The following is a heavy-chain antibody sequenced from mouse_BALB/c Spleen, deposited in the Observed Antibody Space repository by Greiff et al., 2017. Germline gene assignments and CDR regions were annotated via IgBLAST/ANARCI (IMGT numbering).Heavy chain of an antibody. Sequence: VQLQQSGTVLARPGASVTMSCKASGYSFTSYWMHWVKQRPGQGLEWIGAIYPGNSDTSYNQKFKGKAKLTAVTSASTAYMELSSLTNEDSAVYYCTRSYGNSLFDYWGQGTTLTVSS. D-gene: IGHD2-1*01. CDR3: TRSYGNSLFDY. CDR1: GYSFTSYW. CDR2: IYPGNSDT. V-gene: IGHV1-5*01. J-gene: IGHJ2*01.